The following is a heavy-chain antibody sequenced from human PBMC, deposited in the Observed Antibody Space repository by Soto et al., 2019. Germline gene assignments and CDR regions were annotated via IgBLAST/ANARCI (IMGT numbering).Heavy chain of an antibody. CDR3: AKGGEYTIFGNYFDY. CDR2: ISGSGGST. CDR1: GFTFSSYA. D-gene: IGHD3-3*01. Sequence: GGSLRLSCAASGFTFSSYAMSWVRQAPGKGLEWVSAISGSGGSTYYADSVKGRFTISRDNSKNTLYLQMNSLRAEDTAVYYCAKGGEYTIFGNYFDYWGQGTLVTVSS. J-gene: IGHJ4*02. V-gene: IGHV3-23*01.